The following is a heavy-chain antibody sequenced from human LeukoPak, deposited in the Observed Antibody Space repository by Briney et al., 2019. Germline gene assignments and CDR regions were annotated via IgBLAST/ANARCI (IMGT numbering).Heavy chain of an antibody. CDR2: ISAYNGNT. Sequence: ASVKVSCKASGYTFTSYGISWVRQAPGQGLEWMGWISAYNGNTNYAQKLQGRVTVTTDTSTSTAYMELRSLRSDDTAVYYCARDRVSQSEYRNTGPIDYWGQGTLVTVSS. V-gene: IGHV1-18*01. J-gene: IGHJ4*02. CDR1: GYTFTSYG. CDR3: ARDRVSQSEYRNTGPIDY. D-gene: IGHD2/OR15-2a*01.